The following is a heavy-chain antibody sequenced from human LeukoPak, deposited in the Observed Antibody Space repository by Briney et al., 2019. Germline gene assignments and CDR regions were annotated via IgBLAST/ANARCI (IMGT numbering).Heavy chain of an antibody. V-gene: IGHV3-64D*09. D-gene: IGHD2-2*01. Sequence: QPGGSLRLSCSASGFTFSSYAMHWVRQAPGKGLEYVSAISSNGASTYYADSVKGRVTISRDNSKNTLYLQMSSLRAEDTAVCYCVKGYCSSISCYGDYWGQGTLVTFSS. J-gene: IGHJ4*02. CDR3: VKGYCSSISCYGDY. CDR2: ISSNGAST. CDR1: GFTFSSYA.